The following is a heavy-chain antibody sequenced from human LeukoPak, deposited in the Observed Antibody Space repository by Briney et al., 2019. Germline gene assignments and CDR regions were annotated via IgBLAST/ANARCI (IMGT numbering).Heavy chain of an antibody. CDR1: GFDFSSSW. D-gene: IGHD3-3*01. J-gene: IGHJ4*02. V-gene: IGHV3-74*01. CDR2: IKGDGIST. CDR3: AKDHYWSIDY. Sequence: GGSLRLSCAASGFDFSSSWMHWVRHAPGQGLVWVSRIKGDGISTNYADSVKGRFTISRDIAKNTLYLQMNSLRAEDTGVYYCAKDHYWSIDYWGRGTLVTVSS.